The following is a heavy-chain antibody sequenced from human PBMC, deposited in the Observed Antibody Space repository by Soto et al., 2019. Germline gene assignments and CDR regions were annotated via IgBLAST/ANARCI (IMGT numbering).Heavy chain of an antibody. CDR3: AKDLDATVFHFAY. J-gene: IGHJ4*02. V-gene: IGHV3-23*01. D-gene: IGHD2-2*01. CDR2: INSSGGRT. CDR1: GFPFSTYA. Sequence: PGGSLRLSCAASGFPFSTYAMSWVRQAPGKGLEWVSTINSSGGRTYSPDSMKGRFTISRDNSKNTVYLQMNSLRAEDTAVYYCAKDLDATVFHFAYCGQGALVTVSS.